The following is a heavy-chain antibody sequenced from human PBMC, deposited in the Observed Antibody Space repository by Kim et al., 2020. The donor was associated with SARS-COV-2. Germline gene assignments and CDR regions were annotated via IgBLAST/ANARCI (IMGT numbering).Heavy chain of an antibody. J-gene: IGHJ4*02. V-gene: IGHV3-23*01. CDR1: GFTFSSYA. CDR2: ISGSGGST. CDR3: AKGRGVWGSYRYGPFDY. D-gene: IGHD3-16*02. Sequence: GGSLRLSCAASGFTFSSYAMSWVRKAPGKGLEWVSAISGSGGSTYYADSVKGRFTISRDNSKNTLYLQMNSLRAEDTAVYYCAKGRGVWGSYRYGPFDYWGQGTLVTVSS.